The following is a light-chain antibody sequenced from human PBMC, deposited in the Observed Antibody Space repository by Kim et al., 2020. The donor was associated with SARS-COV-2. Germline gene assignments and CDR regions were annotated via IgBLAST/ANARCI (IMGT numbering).Light chain of an antibody. CDR1: QTITTY. CDR3: QQSFSTPYT. Sequence: SAYVGDRVTITCRASQTITTYLNWYQQQPGKAPKLLIYAASSLQTGVPSRFRGGGSGTDFTLTINNLQPEDLATYYCQQSFSTPYTFGQGTKLEI. CDR2: AAS. J-gene: IGKJ2*01. V-gene: IGKV1-39*01.